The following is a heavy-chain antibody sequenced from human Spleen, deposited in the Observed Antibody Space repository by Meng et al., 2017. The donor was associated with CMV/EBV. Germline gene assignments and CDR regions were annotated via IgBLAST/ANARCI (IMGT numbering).Heavy chain of an antibody. CDR2: ISGYNGRT. J-gene: IGHJ5*02. Sequence: FTSYGISWVRQAPGQGLEWMGWISGYNGRTNYAQNFQGRLIVTADTSTSTAYMELRSLRSDDTAVYYCARDFYDIEGHNYDCFDPWGQGALVTVSS. V-gene: IGHV1-18*01. D-gene: IGHD2/OR15-2a*01. CDR1: FTSYG. CDR3: ARDFYDIEGHNYDCFDP.